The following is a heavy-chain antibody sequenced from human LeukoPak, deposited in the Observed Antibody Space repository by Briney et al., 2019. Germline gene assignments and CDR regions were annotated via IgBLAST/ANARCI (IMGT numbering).Heavy chain of an antibody. Sequence: SETLSLTCTVSGGSISSYYWSWIRQPPGKGLEWIGYIYYSGSTNYNPSLKSRVTISVDTSKNQFSLKLSSVTAADTAVYYCARASNTAMVSRIDYYYYGMDVWGQGTTVTVSS. CDR2: IYYSGST. CDR3: ARASNTAMVSRIDYYYYGMDV. V-gene: IGHV4-59*01. D-gene: IGHD5-18*01. CDR1: GGSISSYY. J-gene: IGHJ6*02.